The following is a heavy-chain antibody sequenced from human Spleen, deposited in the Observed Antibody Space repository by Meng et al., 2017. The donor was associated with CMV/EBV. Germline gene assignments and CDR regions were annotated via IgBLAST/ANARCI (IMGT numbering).Heavy chain of an antibody. CDR1: GFTLSQYS. V-gene: IGHV3-21*04. CDR3: ARDMVRGVKGWFDP. Sequence: GSLRLSCAASGFTLSQYSMNWVRQAPGKGLEWVSSISSGSSYINYADSVKGRFIFSRDNAKNSVYLQMDSLRAEDTAIYYCARDMVRGVKGWFDPWGQGTLVTVSS. J-gene: IGHJ5*02. CDR2: ISSGSSYI. D-gene: IGHD3-10*01.